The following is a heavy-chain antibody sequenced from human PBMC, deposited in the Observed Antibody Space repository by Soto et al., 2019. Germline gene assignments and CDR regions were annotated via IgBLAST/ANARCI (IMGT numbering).Heavy chain of an antibody. Sequence: QVQLVESGGGVVQPGRSLRVSCAASGFTFSSYAMHWVRQAPGKGLEWVAVISYDGSNKYYADSVKGRFTISRDNSKTLYLQMNSLRAEDTAVYYCVRDKSPYSSGWHNRHFDYWGQGTLVTVSS. J-gene: IGHJ4*02. D-gene: IGHD6-19*01. V-gene: IGHV3-30-3*01. CDR3: VRDKSPYSSGWHNRHFDY. CDR1: GFTFSSYA. CDR2: ISYDGSNK.